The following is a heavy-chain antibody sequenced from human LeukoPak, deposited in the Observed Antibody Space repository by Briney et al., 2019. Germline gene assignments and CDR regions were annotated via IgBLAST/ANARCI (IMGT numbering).Heavy chain of an antibody. V-gene: IGHV3-33*03. CDR2: IWFDGSNH. J-gene: IGHJ4*02. Sequence: GGSLRLSCAASGFTFSAFAMPWVRQAPGKGLEWVAVIWFDGSNHYYADSVKGRFTVSRDNSKNTVYLQMTSLRDDDTAVYYCAKRDSSGYSHYFDYWGQGTLVTVSS. D-gene: IGHD3-22*01. CDR3: AKRDSSGYSHYFDY. CDR1: GFTFSAFA.